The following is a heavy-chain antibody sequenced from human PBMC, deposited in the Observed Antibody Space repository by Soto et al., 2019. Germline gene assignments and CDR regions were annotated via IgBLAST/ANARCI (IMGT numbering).Heavy chain of an antibody. V-gene: IGHV4-39*01. Sequence: PSETLSLTCTVSGDSISSGTHYWNWILQHPGKGLEWIWYISSSGNSYNNPSLRSRVSMSIDTSKDQFSLKLKSVTAADTPLYFCARKRTSVVTQAYFDVWGPGSLVTVSS. D-gene: IGHD2-21*02. CDR2: ISSSGNS. J-gene: IGHJ4*02. CDR3: ARKRTSVVTQAYFDV. CDR1: GDSISSGTHY.